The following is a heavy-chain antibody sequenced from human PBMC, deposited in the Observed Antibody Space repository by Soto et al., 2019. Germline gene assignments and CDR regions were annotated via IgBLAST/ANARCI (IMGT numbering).Heavy chain of an antibody. CDR1: GFTFGDYA. D-gene: IGHD4-17*01. J-gene: IGHJ4*02. CDR3: TRDLMTKVTTPPYYFDY. CDR2: IRSKAYGGTT. V-gene: IGHV3-49*04. Sequence: GGSLRLSCTASGFTFGDYAMSWVRQAPGKGLEWVGFIRSKAYGGTTEYAASVKGRFTISRDDSKSIAYLQMNSLKTEDTAVYYCTRDLMTKVTTPPYYFDYWGQGTLVTVSS.